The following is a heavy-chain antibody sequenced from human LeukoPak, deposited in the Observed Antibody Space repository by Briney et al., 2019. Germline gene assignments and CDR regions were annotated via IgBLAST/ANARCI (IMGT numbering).Heavy chain of an antibody. D-gene: IGHD4-17*01. J-gene: IGHJ6*03. CDR1: GFTFSSYA. CDR2: ISYDGSNK. CDR3: ARDPPTTVTTPGYYYYYMDV. V-gene: IGHV3-30*04. Sequence: GGSLRLSCAASGFTFSSYAMHWVRQAPGKGLEWVAVISYDGSNKYYADSVKGRFTISRDNSKNTLYLQMNSLGAEDTAVYYCARDPPTTVTTPGYYYYYMDVWGKGTTVTVSS.